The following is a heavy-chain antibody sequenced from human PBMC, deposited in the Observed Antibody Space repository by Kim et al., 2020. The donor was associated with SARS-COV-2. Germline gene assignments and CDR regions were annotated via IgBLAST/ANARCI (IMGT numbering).Heavy chain of an antibody. CDR1: GGSISSSSYY. Sequence: SETLSLTCTVSGGSISSSSYYWGWIRQPPGKGLEWIGSIYYSGSTYYNPSLKSRVTISVDTSKNQFSLKLSSVTAADTAVYYCARQGYGDYGALGYWGQGTLVTVSS. CDR3: ARQGYGDYGALGY. D-gene: IGHD4-17*01. V-gene: IGHV4-39*01. J-gene: IGHJ4*02. CDR2: IYYSGST.